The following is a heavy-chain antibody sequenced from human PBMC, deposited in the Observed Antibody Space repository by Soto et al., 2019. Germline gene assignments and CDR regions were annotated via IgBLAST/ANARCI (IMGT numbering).Heavy chain of an antibody. J-gene: IGHJ5*02. CDR3: VRSGTARLLRHSWFDT. CDR2: ITTSSAYI. CDR1: GFTFNTYD. V-gene: IGHV3-21*01. D-gene: IGHD2-21*01. Sequence: EVQLVEPGGGLVKPGGSLRLSCAASGFTFNTYDMNWVRQAPGKGLEWVSSITTSSAYIYYADSLKGRITISRDNAKNSLFLQMNSLRAEDTAVYYCVRSGTARLLRHSWFDTWGQGTLVTVSS.